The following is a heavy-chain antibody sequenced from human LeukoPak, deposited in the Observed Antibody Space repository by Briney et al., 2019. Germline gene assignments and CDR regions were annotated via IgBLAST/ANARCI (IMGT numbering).Heavy chain of an antibody. D-gene: IGHD3-22*01. J-gene: IGHJ3*02. CDR3: ARLYDRSAYGAFDI. CDR1: GFTVSSNY. V-gene: IGHV3-66*02. CDR2: LYSGGSS. Sequence: GGSLRLSCAASGFTVSSNYMGWVRQAPGKGLEWVSVLYSGGSSYYPDSVKGRFTISRDNSQNTLDLQMDSLRAEDTAVYYCARLYDRSAYGAFDIWGQGTMVTVSS.